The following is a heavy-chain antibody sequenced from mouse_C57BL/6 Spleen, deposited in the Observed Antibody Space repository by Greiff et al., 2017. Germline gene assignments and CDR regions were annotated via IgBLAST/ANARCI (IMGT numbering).Heavy chain of an antibody. V-gene: IGHV1-82*01. CDR2: LYPGDGDT. CDR3: ARLPAYFMDY. D-gene: IGHD2-10*01. J-gene: IGHJ4*01. CDR1: GYAFSSSW. Sequence: VKLQESGPELVKPGASVKISCKASGYAFSSSWMNWVKQRPGKGLEWIGRLYPGDGDTNYNGKFKGKATLTADKSSSTAYMQLSSLTSEDSAVYFCARLPAYFMDYWGQGTSVTVSS.